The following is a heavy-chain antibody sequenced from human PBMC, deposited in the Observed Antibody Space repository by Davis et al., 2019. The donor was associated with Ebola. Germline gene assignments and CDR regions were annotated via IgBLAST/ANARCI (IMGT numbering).Heavy chain of an antibody. D-gene: IGHD5-24*01. CDR2: IYSGGST. CDR1: GFTVSSNY. V-gene: IGHV3-66*01. Sequence: GESLKISCAASGFTVSSNYMSWVRQAPGKGLEWVSVIYSGGSTYYADSVKGRFTISRDNAKNSLYLQMNSLRDEDTAVYYCARADGYKFTNYYYYGMDVWGQGTTVTVSS. J-gene: IGHJ6*02. CDR3: ARADGYKFTNYYYYGMDV.